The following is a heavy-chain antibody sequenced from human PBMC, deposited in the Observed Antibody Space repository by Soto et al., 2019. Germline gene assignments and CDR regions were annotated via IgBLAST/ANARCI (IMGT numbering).Heavy chain of an antibody. Sequence: QLQLVQSGAEVKKPGSSVNVTCKAPGGTFSSYAISWVRHAPGHGLEWMGGIIPIFGTANYAQKFQGRVTITADESTSTAYMELSSLRSEDTAVYYCARGEWFGEFDRPFDYWGQGTLVTVSS. CDR1: GGTFSSYA. J-gene: IGHJ4*02. CDR3: ARGEWFGEFDRPFDY. V-gene: IGHV1-69*01. D-gene: IGHD3-10*01. CDR2: IIPIFGTA.